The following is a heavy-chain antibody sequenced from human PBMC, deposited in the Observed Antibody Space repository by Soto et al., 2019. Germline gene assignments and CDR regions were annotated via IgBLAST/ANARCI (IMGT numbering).Heavy chain of an antibody. CDR1: GGSISSGDYY. V-gene: IGHV4-30-4*01. Sequence: PSETLSLTCTVSGGSISSGDYYWSLIRQPPGKGLEWIGYIYYSGSTNYNPSLKSRVTISVDTSKNQFSLKLSSVTAADTAVYYCARHLWFGEPHNWFDPWGQGTLVTVSS. CDR2: IYYSGST. J-gene: IGHJ5*02. CDR3: ARHLWFGEPHNWFDP. D-gene: IGHD3-10*01.